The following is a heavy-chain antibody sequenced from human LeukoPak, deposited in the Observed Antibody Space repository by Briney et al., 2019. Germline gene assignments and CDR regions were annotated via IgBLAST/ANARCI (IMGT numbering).Heavy chain of an antibody. Sequence: GGSLRLSCAASGFTFRNYYMHWVRQAPGKGLEWVAVISYDGSNKYYADSVKGRFTISRDNSKNTLYLQMNSLRAEDTAVYYCAKGTVDRWELILGGDAFDIWGQGTMVTVSS. CDR3: AKGTVDRWELILGGDAFDI. D-gene: IGHD1-26*01. V-gene: IGHV3-30*18. CDR1: GFTFRNYY. J-gene: IGHJ3*02. CDR2: ISYDGSNK.